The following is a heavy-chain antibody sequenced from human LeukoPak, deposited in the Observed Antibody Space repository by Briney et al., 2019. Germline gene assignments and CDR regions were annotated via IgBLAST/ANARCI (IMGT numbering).Heavy chain of an antibody. V-gene: IGHV3-23*01. D-gene: IGHD4-4*01. CDR2: ISGSGGST. CDR1: GFTFSSYA. J-gene: IGHJ5*02. CDR3: AKDGWYSNYDTNWFDP. Sequence: GGSLRLSCAASGFTFSSYAMSWVRQAPGKGLEWVSAISGSGGSTYYADSVKGRFTISRDNSKNTLYLQMDSQRAEDTAVYYCAKDGWYSNYDTNWFDPWGQGTLVTVSS.